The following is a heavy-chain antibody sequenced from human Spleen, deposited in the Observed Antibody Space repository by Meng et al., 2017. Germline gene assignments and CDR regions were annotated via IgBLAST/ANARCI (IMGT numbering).Heavy chain of an antibody. CDR3: ARGTMVRGVIRGIDY. V-gene: IGHV3-30*04. CDR1: RFIFSSFA. D-gene: IGHD3-10*01. CDR2: ISHDGSNK. Sequence: GESLKISCAASRFIFSSFAMHWVRQAPGKGLEWVTVISHDGSNKYYADSVKGRFTISRDNSKNTLYLQMNSLRAEDTAVYYCARGTMVRGVIRGIDYWGQGTLVTVSS. J-gene: IGHJ4*02.